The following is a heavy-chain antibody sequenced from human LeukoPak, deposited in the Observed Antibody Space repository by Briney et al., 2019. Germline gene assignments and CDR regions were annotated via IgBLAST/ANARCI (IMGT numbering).Heavy chain of an antibody. J-gene: IGHJ6*03. D-gene: IGHD6-19*01. Sequence: GGSLRVSCEASGFTFSNYGMSWVRQAPGQGLEWVSAISGSGGNPFNADSVKGRFTISRDNSKNTLYLQMNSLRAEDTAVYYCAKGLRVVAGSGPVDYYYYMDVWGKGTTVTISS. CDR2: ISGSGGNP. V-gene: IGHV3-23*01. CDR3: AKGLRVVAGSGPVDYYYYMDV. CDR1: GFTFSNYG.